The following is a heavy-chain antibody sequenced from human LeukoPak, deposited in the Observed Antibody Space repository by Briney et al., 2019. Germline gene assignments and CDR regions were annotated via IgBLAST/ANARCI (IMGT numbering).Heavy chain of an antibody. CDR2: ISSGSSYK. Sequence: GGSLRLSCAASGFTFSIHSINWVRQAPGKGLEWVSSISSGSSYKYYADSVRGRFTISRDNARNSVRLEMDSLRAEDTAVYYCATGYTSGTRIDYWGQGTLVSVSS. V-gene: IGHV3-21*01. CDR1: GFTFSIHS. CDR3: ATGYTSGTRIDY. D-gene: IGHD6-19*01. J-gene: IGHJ4*02.